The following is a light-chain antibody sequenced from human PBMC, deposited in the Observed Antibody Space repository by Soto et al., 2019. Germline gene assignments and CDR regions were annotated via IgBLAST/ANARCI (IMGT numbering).Light chain of an antibody. CDR1: QSVSSN. Sequence: EVVMTQSPATLSVSPGERATLSCRASQSVSSNLAWYQQKPGQAPRLLIYGASTRATGIPARFSGSGSGTDFTLTISSLQPEDFAVYYCQQDYNLPFTFGQGTRLEI. CDR3: QQDYNLPFT. V-gene: IGKV3-15*01. CDR2: GAS. J-gene: IGKJ5*01.